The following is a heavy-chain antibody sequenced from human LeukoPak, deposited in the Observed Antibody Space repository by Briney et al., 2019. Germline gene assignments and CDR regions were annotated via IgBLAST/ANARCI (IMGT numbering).Heavy chain of an antibody. CDR2: IRYDGSNK. J-gene: IGHJ4*02. CDR3: AKVHGYYDSSGYFDY. D-gene: IGHD3-22*01. V-gene: IGHV3-30*02. Sequence: PGGSLRLSCAASGFSFGSYWMTWVRQAPGKGLEGVAFIRYDGSNKYYADSVKGRFTISRDSSKNTLYLQMNSLRPEDTAVYDCAKVHGYYDSSGYFDYWGQGTLVTVSS. CDR1: GFSFGSYW.